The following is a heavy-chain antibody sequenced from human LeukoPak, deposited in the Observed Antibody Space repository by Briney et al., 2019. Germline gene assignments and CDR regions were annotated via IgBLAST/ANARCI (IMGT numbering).Heavy chain of an antibody. V-gene: IGHV1-8*01. J-gene: IGHJ3*02. CDR2: MNPNSGNT. Sequence: GASVKVSCKASGYTFTSYDINWVRQATGQGLEWMGWMNPNSGNTGYAQKFQGRVTMTRNTSISTAYMELSSLRSEDTAVCYCARPNVDTATSDDAFDIWGQGTMVTVSS. D-gene: IGHD5-18*01. CDR1: GYTFTSYD. CDR3: ARPNVDTATSDDAFDI.